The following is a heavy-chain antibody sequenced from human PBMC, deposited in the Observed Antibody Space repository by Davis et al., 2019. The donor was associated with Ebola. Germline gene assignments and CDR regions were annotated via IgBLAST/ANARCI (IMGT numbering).Heavy chain of an antibody. CDR1: GFTFSGYG. CDR3: ARTVGLAGYFDY. D-gene: IGHD4-23*01. CDR2: ISYDGSNK. Sequence: PGGSLRLSCAASGFTFSGYGMHWVRQAPGKGLEWVAVISYDGSNKYYADSVKGRFTISRDNSKNTLYLQMNSPRAEDTAVYYCARTVGLAGYFDYWGQGTLVTVSS. V-gene: IGHV3-30*03. J-gene: IGHJ4*02.